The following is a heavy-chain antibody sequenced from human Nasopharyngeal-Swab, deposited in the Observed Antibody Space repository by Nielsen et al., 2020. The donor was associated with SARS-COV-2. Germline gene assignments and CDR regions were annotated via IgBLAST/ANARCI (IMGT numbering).Heavy chain of an antibody. CDR3: ARTFCTTSSCSYYFDS. Sequence: SETLSLTCAVYGGPLSGYYWTWIRQPPGKGLEWIGEVEQSGFTKYNPSLKSRVSISLDTSKNQVSLKVSSVTAADTAVYYCARTFCTTSSCSYYFDSWGQGNLVTVSS. V-gene: IGHV4-34*01. D-gene: IGHD2-2*01. CDR1: GGPLSGYY. CDR2: VEQSGFT. J-gene: IGHJ4*02.